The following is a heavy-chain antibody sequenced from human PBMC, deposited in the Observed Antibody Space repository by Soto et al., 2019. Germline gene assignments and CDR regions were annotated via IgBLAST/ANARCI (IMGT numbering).Heavy chain of an antibody. CDR3: VRARSTDSRPDY. D-gene: IGHD3-22*01. Sequence: PGGSLRLSCAASGFNFRNYGMHWVRQAPGKGLEWVAIIWYDGSNKYYEDSLKGRFTISRDNAKNSLFLQLDSLRAEDTAVYFCVRARSTDSRPDYWGQGTLVTVS. CDR2: IWYDGSNK. CDR1: GFNFRNYG. V-gene: IGHV3-33*01. J-gene: IGHJ4*02.